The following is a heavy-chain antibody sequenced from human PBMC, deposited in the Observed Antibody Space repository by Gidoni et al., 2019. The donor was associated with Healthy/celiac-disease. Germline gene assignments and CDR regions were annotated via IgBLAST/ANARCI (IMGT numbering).Heavy chain of an antibody. CDR3: ASRGYQPRRGRYYFDY. Sequence: QVQLVQSGAEVKKPGSSVKVSCKASGATFSRYAIRLVRQAPGQGLEWKGGIIPIFGTANYAQKFQGRVTITADESTSTAYMELSSLRSEDTAVYYCASRGYQPRRGRYYFDYWGQGTLVTVSS. CDR2: IIPIFGTA. V-gene: IGHV1-69*01. J-gene: IGHJ4*02. D-gene: IGHD2-2*01. CDR1: GATFSRYA.